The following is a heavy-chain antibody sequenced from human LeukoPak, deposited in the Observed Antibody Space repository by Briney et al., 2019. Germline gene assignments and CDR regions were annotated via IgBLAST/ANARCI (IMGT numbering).Heavy chain of an antibody. V-gene: IGHV3-30*18. D-gene: IGHD6-13*01. CDR2: ISYDGSNK. CDR1: GFSFSSYG. J-gene: IGHJ4*02. Sequence: GGSLRLSCAASGFSFSSYGMHWVRQAPGKGLEWVAVISYDGSNKFYADSVKGRFTISRDNSKNTLYLQMNSLRAEDTAVYYCAKDSAAWPRYYFDYWGQGTLVTVSS. CDR3: AKDSAAWPRYYFDY.